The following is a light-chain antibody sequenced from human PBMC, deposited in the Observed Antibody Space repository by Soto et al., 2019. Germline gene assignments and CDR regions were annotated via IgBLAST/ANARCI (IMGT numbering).Light chain of an antibody. CDR2: GNS. Sequence: QSVLTQPPSVSGAPGQRVTISCTGSSSNIGAGYDVHWYQQLPGTAPKLLIYGNSNRPSGVPDRCSGSKSGTSASLAITGLRAEDEADYYCQSYDSSLSGYVFGTGTKLTVL. CDR3: QSYDSSLSGYV. V-gene: IGLV1-40*01. J-gene: IGLJ1*01. CDR1: SSNIGAGYD.